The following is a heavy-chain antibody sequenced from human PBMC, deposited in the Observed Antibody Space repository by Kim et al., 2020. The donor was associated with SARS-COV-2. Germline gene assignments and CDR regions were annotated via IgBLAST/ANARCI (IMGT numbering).Heavy chain of an antibody. D-gene: IGHD3-3*01. V-gene: IGHV3-23*01. CDR1: GFTFSSYA. CDR2: ISGSGGST. J-gene: IGHJ4*02. Sequence: GGSLRLSCAASGFTFSSYAMSWVRQAPGKGLEWVSAISGSGGSTYYADSVKGRFTISRDNSKNTLYLQMNSLRAEDTAVYYCAKAAEEYDFWSGYYFFRGSGYYFDYWGQGTLVTVSS. CDR3: AKAAEEYDFWSGYYFFRGSGYYFDY.